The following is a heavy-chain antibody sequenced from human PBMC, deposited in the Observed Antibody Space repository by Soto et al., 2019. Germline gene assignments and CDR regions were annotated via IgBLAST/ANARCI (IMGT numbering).Heavy chain of an antibody. Sequence: ASVKVSCKASGGIFSSYGISWVRQAPGQGLEWMGGIIPFFGTANYAQKFQARVTITADKSTSTAYMELSSLRSEDTAVYYCARSALPAAINNWFDPWGQGTLVTVSS. CDR3: ARSALPAAINNWFDP. CDR1: GGIFSSYG. D-gene: IGHD2-2*01. J-gene: IGHJ5*02. CDR2: IIPFFGTA. V-gene: IGHV1-69*06.